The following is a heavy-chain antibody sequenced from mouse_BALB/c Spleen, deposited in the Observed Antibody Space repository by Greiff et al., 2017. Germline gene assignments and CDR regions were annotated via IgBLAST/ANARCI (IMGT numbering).Heavy chain of an antibody. V-gene: IGHV5-9-4*01. Sequence: EVKLVESGGGLVKPGGSLKLSCAASGFTFSSYAMSWVRQSPEKRLEWVAEISSGGSYTYYPDTVTGRFTISRDNAKNTLYLEMSSLRSEDTAMYYCARADYGSSAWFAYWGQGTLVTVSA. CDR3: ARADYGSSAWFAY. J-gene: IGHJ3*01. CDR1: GFTFSSYA. D-gene: IGHD1-1*01. CDR2: ISSGGSYT.